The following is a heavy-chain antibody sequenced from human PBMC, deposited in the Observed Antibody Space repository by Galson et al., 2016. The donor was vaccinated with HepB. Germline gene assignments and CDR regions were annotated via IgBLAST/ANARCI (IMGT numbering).Heavy chain of an antibody. V-gene: IGHV3-74*03. CDR2: VDTDGSSI. J-gene: IGHJ4*02. CDR1: GFAFNNYW. Sequence: SLRLSCAASGFAFNNYWIHWVRQAPGKGLEWVSRVDTDGSSIKYADSVKGRFTISRDNAKNTVNLEMKGLRAEDAALYYCVRVAGCRDGRSSLCLDWGQGALVTGSS. CDR3: VRVAGCRDGRSSLCLD. D-gene: IGHD1-1*01.